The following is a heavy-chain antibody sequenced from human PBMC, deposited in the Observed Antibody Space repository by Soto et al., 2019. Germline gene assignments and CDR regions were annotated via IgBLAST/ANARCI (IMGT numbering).Heavy chain of an antibody. CDR1: GGSISSGGYY. D-gene: IGHD2-8*01. CDR3: ARDNAPTNPNAPNWFDP. Sequence: QVQLQETGPGLVKPSQTLSLTCTVSGGSISSGGYYWSWIRQHPGKGLEWIGYIYYSGSTYYNPSLKSRVTISVNPSKKQFPLKLSSVTAADTAVYYCARDNAPTNPNAPNWFDPWGQGTLVTVSS. CDR2: IYYSGST. V-gene: IGHV4-31*03. J-gene: IGHJ5*02.